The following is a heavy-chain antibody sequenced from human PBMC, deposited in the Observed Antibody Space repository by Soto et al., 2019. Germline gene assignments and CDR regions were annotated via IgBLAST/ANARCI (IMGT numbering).Heavy chain of an antibody. CDR3: ARGDCVGGSCYSLAGSFHYYMDV. CDR1: GFTFSNYW. D-gene: IGHD2-15*01. J-gene: IGHJ6*03. V-gene: IGHV3-74*01. CDR2: INSDGSVS. Sequence: EVKLVESGRGLVQPGGSLRLSCAASGFTFSNYWMYWVRQAPGQGLVWVSRINSDGSVSRYADSVKGRLTISRDNVKNTLYLQMNSLRVEDTAVYYCARGDCVGGSCYSLAGSFHYYMDVWGKGTTVTVFS.